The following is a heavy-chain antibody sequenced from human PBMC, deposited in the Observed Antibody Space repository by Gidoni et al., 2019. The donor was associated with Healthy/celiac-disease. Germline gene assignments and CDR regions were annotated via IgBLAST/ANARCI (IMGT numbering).Heavy chain of an antibody. Sequence: QVQLVQSGAEVKKHGSSVKVSCKASGGTFSSYTISWVRQAPGQGLEWMGRIIPILGIANYAQKFQGRVTIPADKSTSTAYMELSSLRSEDTAVYYCARGGYYGSGRYGMDVWGQGTTVTVSS. CDR3: ARGGYYGSGRYGMDV. CDR1: GGTFSSYT. D-gene: IGHD3-10*01. CDR2: IIPILGIA. V-gene: IGHV1-69*02. J-gene: IGHJ6*02.